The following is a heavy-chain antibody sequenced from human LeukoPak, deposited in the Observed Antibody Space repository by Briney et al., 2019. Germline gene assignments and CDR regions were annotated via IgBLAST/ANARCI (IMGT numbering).Heavy chain of an antibody. J-gene: IGHJ4*02. CDR3: ARALMEEDSSGYYLWGVDY. V-gene: IGHV3-21*01. D-gene: IGHD3-22*01. CDR2: ISSSSSYI. CDR1: GFTFSSYS. Sequence: GGSLRLSCAASGFTFSSYSMNWVRQAPGKGLEWVSSISSSSSYIYYADSVKGRFTISRDNAKNSLYLRMNSLRAEDTAVYYCARALMEEDSSGYYLWGVDYWGQGTLVTVSS.